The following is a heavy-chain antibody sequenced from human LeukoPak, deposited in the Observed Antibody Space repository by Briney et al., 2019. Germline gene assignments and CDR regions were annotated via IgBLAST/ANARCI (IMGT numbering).Heavy chain of an antibody. V-gene: IGHV3-74*01. J-gene: IGHJ3*02. Sequence: GGSLRLPCAASGFTFSSYWMHWVRQAPGKGLVWVSRIKTDGSRTNYADSVKGRFTISRDNAKNTLYLQMNSLRAEDTAVYYCAREGYEDAFDIWGQGTMVTVSS. CDR3: AREGYEDAFDI. CDR2: IKTDGSRT. CDR1: GFTFSSYW. D-gene: IGHD3-3*01.